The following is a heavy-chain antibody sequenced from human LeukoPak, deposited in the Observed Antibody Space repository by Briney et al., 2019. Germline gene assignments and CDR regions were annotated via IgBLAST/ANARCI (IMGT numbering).Heavy chain of an antibody. D-gene: IGHD1-26*01. J-gene: IGHJ4*02. CDR2: ISGSGGST. CDR3: AKDSLRERIVGSTTRGVNDY. V-gene: IGHV3-23*01. CDR1: GFTFSSYG. Sequence: GGSLRLSCAASGFTFSSYGMSWVRQAPGKGLEWVSAISGSGGSTYYADSVKGRFTISRDNSKNTLYLQMNSLRGEDTAVYYCAKDSLRERIVGSTTRGVNDYWGQGTLVTVSS.